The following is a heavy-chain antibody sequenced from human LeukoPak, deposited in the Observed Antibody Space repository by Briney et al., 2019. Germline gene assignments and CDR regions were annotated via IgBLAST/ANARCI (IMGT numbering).Heavy chain of an antibody. D-gene: IGHD4-17*01. J-gene: IGHJ4*02. CDR1: GGSISGYY. CDR2: IYHSGST. V-gene: IGHV4-59*12. CDR3: ARGYGDYEGYYFDY. Sequence: SETLSLTCTVSGGSISGYYWSWIRQPPGKGLEWIGYIYHSGSTYYNPSLKSRVTISVDRSKNQFSLKLSSVTAADTAVYYCARGYGDYEGYYFDYWGQGTLVTVSS.